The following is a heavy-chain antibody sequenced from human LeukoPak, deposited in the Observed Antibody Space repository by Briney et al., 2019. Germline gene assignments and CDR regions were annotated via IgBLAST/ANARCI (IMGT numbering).Heavy chain of an antibody. J-gene: IGHJ5*02. CDR1: GLTFSNYG. V-gene: IGHV3-30*18. D-gene: IGHD3-22*01. CDR3: AKDRYFETKGFLDP. Sequence: GRSLRLSCAASGLTFSNYGMHWVRQAPGRGLEWVALITNDGDGKKYADSVKGRFTVSRDNSKSMLYLEMNSLRGEGTAVYYCAKDRYFETKGFLDPWGQGTLVTVSS. CDR2: ITNDGDGK.